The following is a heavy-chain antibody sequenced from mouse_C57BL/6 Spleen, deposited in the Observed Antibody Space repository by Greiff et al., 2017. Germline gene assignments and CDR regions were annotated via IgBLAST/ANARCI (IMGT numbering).Heavy chain of an antibody. V-gene: IGHV1-54*01. Sequence: QVQLKESGAELVRPGTSVKVSCKASGYAFTNYLIEWVKQRPGQGLEWIGVINPGSGGTNYNEKFKGKATLTADKSSSTAYMQLSSLTSEDSAVDFCARQRRDYAMDYWGQGTSVTVSS. CDR3: ARQRRDYAMDY. J-gene: IGHJ4*01. CDR1: GYAFTNYL. CDR2: INPGSGGT.